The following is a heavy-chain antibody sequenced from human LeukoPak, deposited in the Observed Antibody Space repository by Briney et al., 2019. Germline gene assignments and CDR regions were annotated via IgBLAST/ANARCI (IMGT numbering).Heavy chain of an antibody. CDR2: LRSSGNGT. J-gene: IGHJ6*04. CDR3: VRGREVRGRSMDV. D-gene: IGHD3-10*01. CDR1: GFNFSCHW. V-gene: IGHV3-74*03. Sequence: GGSLRLTCAASGFNFSCHWMHWVRHAPGKGLVWVSRLRSSGNGTTYADSVKGRFTISRDNAKNTLFLQMNSLRIEDTAVYYCVRGREVRGRSMDVWGKGTTVIVSP.